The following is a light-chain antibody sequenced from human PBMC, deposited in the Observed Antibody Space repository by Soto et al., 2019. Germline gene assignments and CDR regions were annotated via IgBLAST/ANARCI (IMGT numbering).Light chain of an antibody. J-gene: IGKJ1*01. V-gene: IGKV1-39*01. CDR1: QTISSY. Sequence: DIQMTQSPSSLSASVGDXXXXTCRASQTISSYLNWYQQKPGKAPKLLIYAASSLQSGVPSRFSGTGSGTDFTLTISSLQLEDFATYYCQQTYSTPQTFGHGTKV. CDR3: QQTYSTPQT. CDR2: AAS.